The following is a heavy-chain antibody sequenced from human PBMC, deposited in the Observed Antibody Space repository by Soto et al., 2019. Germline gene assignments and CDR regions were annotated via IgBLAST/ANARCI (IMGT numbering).Heavy chain of an antibody. Sequence: AAVNVSCKASGYTFHNYGVSWVLQAPGQGLEWMGRISAYNYNTHYAQNFEGRVTMTTDTSTSTAYMYLRSLRSDDSAIYYCARPTGDFRLVIDYWGQRTHVTLAX. J-gene: IGHJ4*02. CDR3: ARPTGDFRLVIDY. D-gene: IGHD3-16*01. CDR2: ISAYNYNT. CDR1: GYTFHNYG. V-gene: IGHV1-18*01.